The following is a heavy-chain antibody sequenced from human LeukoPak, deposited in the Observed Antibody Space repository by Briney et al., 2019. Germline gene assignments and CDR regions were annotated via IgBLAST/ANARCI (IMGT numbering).Heavy chain of an antibody. J-gene: IGHJ4*02. CDR1: GFSFSSYA. Sequence: GGSLRLSCATSGFSFSSYAMSWVRQAPGKGLEWVSAMSSSDDGRYYAASVRGRFTISRDTSRGTLYLQMNSLRAEDAAVYYCAKAPVASCRGAFCYPFDYWGQGTLVTVSS. CDR3: AKAPVASCRGAFCYPFDY. CDR2: MSSSDDGR. D-gene: IGHD2-15*01. V-gene: IGHV3-23*01.